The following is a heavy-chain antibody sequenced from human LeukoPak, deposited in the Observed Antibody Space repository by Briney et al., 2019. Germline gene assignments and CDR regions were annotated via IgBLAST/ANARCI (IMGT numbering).Heavy chain of an antibody. CDR1: GFTFSNYA. CDR3: ARGALDY. V-gene: IGHV3-7*04. J-gene: IGHJ4*02. CDR2: IKQDGSEK. Sequence: GGSLRLSCGASGFTFSNYAMNWVRQAPGKGLEWVANIKQDGSEKYYVDSVKGRFTISRDNAKNSLYLQMNSLRDEDTAVYYCARGALDYWGQGTLVTVSS.